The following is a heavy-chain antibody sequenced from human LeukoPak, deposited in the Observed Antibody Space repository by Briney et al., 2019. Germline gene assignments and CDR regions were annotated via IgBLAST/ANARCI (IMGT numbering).Heavy chain of an antibody. CDR2: FDPEDGET. V-gene: IGHV1-24*01. D-gene: IGHD3-22*01. J-gene: IGHJ6*02. CDR1: VYTLTELS. CDR3: ATGYDSSGYFSVVFYYYGIYV. Sequence: ASVKVSRKVSVYTLTELSMHWVRHAPGKGLGWVGGFDPEDGETIYAQKFQGGVNMTEDTSTDTAYMQLSSLRSEDTAVYYCATGYDSSGYFSVVFYYYGIYVWGQGTTVAVSS.